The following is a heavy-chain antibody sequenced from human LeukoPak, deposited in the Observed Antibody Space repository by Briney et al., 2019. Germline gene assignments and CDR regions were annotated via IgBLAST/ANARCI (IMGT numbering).Heavy chain of an antibody. CDR3: AKDRGQTIFGVVGEFDP. V-gene: IGHV3-23*01. J-gene: IGHJ5*02. CDR1: GFTFSSYA. D-gene: IGHD3-3*01. Sequence: GGSLRLSCAASGFTFSSYAVSWVRQAPGKGLEWVSAISGSGGSTYYTDSVKGRFTISRDNSKNTLYLQMNSLRAEDTAVYYCAKDRGQTIFGVVGEFDPWGQGTLVTVSS. CDR2: ISGSGGST.